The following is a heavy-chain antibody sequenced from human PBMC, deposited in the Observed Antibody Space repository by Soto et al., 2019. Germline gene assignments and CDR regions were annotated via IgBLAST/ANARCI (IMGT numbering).Heavy chain of an antibody. Sequence: SETLSLTCTVSCCSISSYYWSWIRQPPGKGLEWIGYIYYSGSTNYNPSLKSRVTISVDTSKNQFSLKLSSVTAADTAVYYCARLGTTGTTAEFWGQGTMVTVSS. D-gene: IGHD1-1*01. CDR2: IYYSGST. CDR1: CCSISSYY. J-gene: IGHJ3*01. V-gene: IGHV4-59*01. CDR3: ARLGTTGTTAEF.